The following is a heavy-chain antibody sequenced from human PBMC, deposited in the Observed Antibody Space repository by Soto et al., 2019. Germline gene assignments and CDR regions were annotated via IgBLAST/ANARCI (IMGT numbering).Heavy chain of an antibody. D-gene: IGHD7-27*01. CDR3: ARDRCEKLGGDC. CDR1: GFIFNTDA. V-gene: IGHV3-30-3*01. J-gene: IGHJ4*02. Sequence: QVQLVESGGGVVQPGRSLTLSCAASGFIFNTDAFHWVRQAPGQGLEWVALISYDGSNKYYADSVKGRFTISRDNSNNVLYLQMTSLRADDTAVYYCARDRCEKLGGDCWGQGTLVTVSS. CDR2: ISYDGSNK.